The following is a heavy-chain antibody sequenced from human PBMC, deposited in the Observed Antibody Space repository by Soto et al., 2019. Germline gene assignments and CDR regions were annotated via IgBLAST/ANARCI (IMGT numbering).Heavy chain of an antibody. V-gene: IGHV3-48*01. CDR2: ISSSSSVI. CDR1: GFILSDCA. CDR3: ASDLSWGSNLYYYMDA. Sequence: EVQLVESGGGLVQPGGSLRLSCATSGFILSDCAMNWVRQAPGKGLEWVSYISSSSSVIDYADSVKGRFTVSRDNARKSLYLQRNSLRAEDTAVYYCASDLSWGSNLYYYMDAWGKGTSVTVSS. J-gene: IGHJ6*03. D-gene: IGHD3-16*01.